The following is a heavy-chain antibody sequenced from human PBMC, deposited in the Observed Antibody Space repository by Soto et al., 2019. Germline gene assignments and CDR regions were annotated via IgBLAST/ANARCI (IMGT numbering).Heavy chain of an antibody. J-gene: IGHJ5*02. D-gene: IGHD3-3*01. V-gene: IGHV1-46*01. CDR1: GYTFANYY. Sequence: GVSVKVSCKASGYTFANYYMHWVRQAPGQGLEWMGIINPSGGSTTYAQKFQGRVTMTRDTSTSTVYMELSSLRSEDTAVYYCARDRSDLRFWPNWFHPWGQGTLVTV. CDR2: INPSGGST. CDR3: ARDRSDLRFWPNWFHP.